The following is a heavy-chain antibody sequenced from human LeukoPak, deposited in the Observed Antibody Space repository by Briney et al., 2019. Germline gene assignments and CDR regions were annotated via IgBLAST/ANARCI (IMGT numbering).Heavy chain of an antibody. CDR3: ARAGYCTNGVCYIWRD. V-gene: IGHV4-34*01. J-gene: IGHJ4*02. D-gene: IGHD2-8*01. Sequence: TETLSLTCAGYGGSFSGYYWSWIRQPPGKGLEWIGEINHSGSTNYNPSLKSRVTISVDTSKNQFSLKLSSVTAADTAVYYCARAGYCTNGVCYIWRDWGQGTLVTVSS. CDR1: GGSFSGYY. CDR2: INHSGST.